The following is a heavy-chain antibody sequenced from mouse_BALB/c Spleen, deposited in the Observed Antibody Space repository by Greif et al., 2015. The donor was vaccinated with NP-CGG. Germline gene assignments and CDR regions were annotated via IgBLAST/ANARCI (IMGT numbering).Heavy chain of an antibody. D-gene: IGHD2-3*01. CDR3: AIYDGYYYYAMDY. CDR1: GYTFTSCW. CDR2: INPSNGRT. J-gene: IGHJ4*01. V-gene: IGHV1S81*02. Sequence: QVQLRQSGAELVKPGASVKLSCKASGYTFTSCWMHWVKQRPGQGLEWIGGINPSNGRTNYSEKFKSKATLTVDKSSSTAYMQLSSLTSEDSAVYYCAIYDGYYYYAMDYWGQGTSVTVSS.